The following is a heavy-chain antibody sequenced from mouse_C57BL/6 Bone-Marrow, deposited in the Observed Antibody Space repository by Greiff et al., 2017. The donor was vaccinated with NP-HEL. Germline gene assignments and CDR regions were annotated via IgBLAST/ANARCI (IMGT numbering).Heavy chain of an antibody. J-gene: IGHJ2*01. CDR1: GYAFSSSW. CDR3: AREEIGYYYGSSYY. Sequence: VQLQQSGPELVRPGASVKISCKASGYAFSSSWMNWVKQRPGKGLEWIGRLYPGDGDTNYNGKFKGKATRTADKSSSTAYMQLSSLTSEDSAVYFCAREEIGYYYGSSYYWGQGTTLTVSS. D-gene: IGHD1-1*01. V-gene: IGHV1-82*01. CDR2: LYPGDGDT.